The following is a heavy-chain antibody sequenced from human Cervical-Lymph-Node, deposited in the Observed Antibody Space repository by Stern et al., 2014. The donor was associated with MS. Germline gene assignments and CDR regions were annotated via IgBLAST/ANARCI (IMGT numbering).Heavy chain of an antibody. J-gene: IGHJ4*02. CDR3: ARGPPEAISMPRPGGTY. CDR1: GGTFSLSA. V-gene: IGHV1-69*06. CDR2: IIPLFNTA. D-gene: IGHD1/OR15-1a*01. Sequence: VQLVQSGAEVKKPGSSLKVSCKASGGTFSLSAISWLRQAPGQGLAWMGGIIPLFNTATHEQRFRDRVTFTADKSTHTAYMELTNLTSDDTAVYFCARGPPEAISMPRPGGTYWGQGTLVTVSS.